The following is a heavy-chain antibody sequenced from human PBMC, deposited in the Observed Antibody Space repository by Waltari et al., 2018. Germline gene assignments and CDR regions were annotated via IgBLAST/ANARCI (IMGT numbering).Heavy chain of an antibody. CDR2: ISSSSSYI. J-gene: IGHJ4*02. D-gene: IGHD4-17*01. CDR3: ARDLHGDRDY. V-gene: IGHV3-21*01. Sequence: EVQLVESGGGLVKPGGSLRLSCAASGSTFSSYSMTWVHQAPGKGLEWVSSISSSSSYIYYADSVKGRFTISRDNAKNSLYLQMNSLRAEDTAVYYCARDLHGDRDYWGQGTLVTVSS. CDR1: GSTFSSYS.